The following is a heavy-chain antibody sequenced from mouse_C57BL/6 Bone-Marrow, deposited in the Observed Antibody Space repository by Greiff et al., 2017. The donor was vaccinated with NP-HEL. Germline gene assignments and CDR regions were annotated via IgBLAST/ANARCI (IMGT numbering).Heavy chain of an antibody. CDR2: ISPNYGTT. Sequence: EVKLQESGPGLVQPGASVKISCKASGYSFTDSYMNWVSQSNGKSLEWIGFISPNYGTTSYNQNFKGKATLTVDQTSSTAYMQLNSLTSEDSAVYYRAGPRGFDYWGQGTTLTVSS. V-gene: IGHV1-39*01. J-gene: IGHJ2*01. CDR3: AGPRGFDY. D-gene: IGHD3-3*01. CDR1: GYSFTDSY.